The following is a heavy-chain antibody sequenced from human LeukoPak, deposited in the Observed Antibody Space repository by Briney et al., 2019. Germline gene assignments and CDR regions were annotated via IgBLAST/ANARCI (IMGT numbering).Heavy chain of an antibody. D-gene: IGHD3-22*01. CDR2: IHPSGTL. CDR3: SRGLDSRKLGY. Sequence: NPSQTLFLTCTVSGASFSSGDQYWNWIRQSPGKGLEWIGSIHPSGTLYNNPSLESRVTMSMDTSKNQFSLNLNSVTAADTAVYFCSRGLDSRKLGYWGQGTLVTVSS. J-gene: IGHJ4*02. V-gene: IGHV4-31*03. CDR1: GASFSSGDQY.